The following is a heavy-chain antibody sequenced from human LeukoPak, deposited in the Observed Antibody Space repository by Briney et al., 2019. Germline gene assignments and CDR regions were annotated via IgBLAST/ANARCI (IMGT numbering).Heavy chain of an antibody. CDR3: ARGYYYDSSGYSNDY. CDR1: GFTVSSNY. CDR2: IYSGGST. Sequence: GGSLRLSCAASGFTVSSNYMSWVRRAPGKGLEWVSVIYSGGSTYYADSVKGRFTISRDNSKNTLYLQMNSLRAEDTAVYYCARGYYYDSSGYSNDYWGQGTLVTVSS. V-gene: IGHV3-66*01. D-gene: IGHD3-22*01. J-gene: IGHJ4*02.